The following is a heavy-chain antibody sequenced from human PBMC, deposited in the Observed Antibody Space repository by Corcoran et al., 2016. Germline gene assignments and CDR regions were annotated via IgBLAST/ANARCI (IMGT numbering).Heavy chain of an antibody. CDR3: ARLDSSSADY. D-gene: IGHD6-6*01. CDR2: INQDVSQV. V-gene: IGHV3-7*01. CDR1: GFTFRNFW. J-gene: IGHJ4*02. Sequence: EVQLVESGGGLVQPGGFLRLSCAASGFTFRNFWMAWVRQAPGKGLEWVANINQDVSQVNYLDSVKGRFTISRDNAQNSLYLQMNSLRAEDTAVYYCARLDSSSADYWGQGTLVTVSS.